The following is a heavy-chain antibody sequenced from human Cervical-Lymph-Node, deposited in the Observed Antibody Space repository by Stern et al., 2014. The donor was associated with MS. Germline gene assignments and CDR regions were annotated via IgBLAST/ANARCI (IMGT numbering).Heavy chain of an antibody. CDR1: GFTFSSFW. V-gene: IGHV3-7*01. D-gene: IGHD5-12*01. CDR3: AKDIKWSWDT. CDR2: INRDGSTK. J-gene: IGHJ5*02. Sequence: EVQLVESGGGLVQPGGSLRLSCAASGFTFSSFWMNWVRQAPGKGLEWVATINRDGSTKNYVESVKGRFTIARDNAQNSLFLQLNSLRAEDTAVYYCAKDIKWSWDTWGQGTLVTVSS.